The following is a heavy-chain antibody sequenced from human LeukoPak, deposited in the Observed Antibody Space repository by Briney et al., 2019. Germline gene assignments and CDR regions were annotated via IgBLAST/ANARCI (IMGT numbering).Heavy chain of an antibody. CDR3: ARDWRSAVGGGDAFDI. CDR2: IYYSGST. CDR1: GGSISSGGYY. D-gene: IGHD2-21*01. Sequence: SQTLSLTCTVSGGSISSGGYYWSWIRQHPGKGLEWIGYIYYSGSTYYNPSLKSRVTISVDTSKNQFSLKLSSVTAAETAVYYCARDWRSAVGGGDAFDIWGQGTMVTVSS. J-gene: IGHJ3*02. V-gene: IGHV4-31*03.